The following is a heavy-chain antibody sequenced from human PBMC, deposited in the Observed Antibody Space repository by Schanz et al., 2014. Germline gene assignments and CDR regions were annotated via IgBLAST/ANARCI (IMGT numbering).Heavy chain of an antibody. CDR2: IRQDGSAK. Sequence: EVHLVESGGGLVQPGGSLRLSCAASGFTFSHYWLSWVRQTPGKRLEWVANIRQDGSAKFYVDSVNSRFAISRDNAENSVYLQMNSLRAEDTAVYYCARFLARYQYYGVDVWGQGTTVIVSS. V-gene: IGHV3-7*03. CDR1: GFTFSHYW. J-gene: IGHJ6*02. CDR3: ARFLARYQYYGVDV. D-gene: IGHD3-3*01.